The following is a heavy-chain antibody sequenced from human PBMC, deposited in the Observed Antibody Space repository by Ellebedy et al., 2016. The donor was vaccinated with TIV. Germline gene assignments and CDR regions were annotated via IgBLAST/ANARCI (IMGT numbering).Heavy chain of an antibody. CDR1: GGSISSGTYY. J-gene: IGHJ5*02. CDR2: IHHSGGT. Sequence: SETLSLXCTVSGGSISSGTYYWTWIRQHPGKGLEWIGYIHHSGGTYFNPSLKSRATISVETSTNRFSLNLSSVTAADTAVYYCARKTLGNWFDPWGQGTLVTVSS. V-gene: IGHV4-31*03. CDR3: ARKTLGNWFDP. D-gene: IGHD7-27*01.